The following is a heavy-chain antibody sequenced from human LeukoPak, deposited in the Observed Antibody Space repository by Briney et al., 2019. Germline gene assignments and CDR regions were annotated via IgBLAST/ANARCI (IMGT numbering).Heavy chain of an antibody. Sequence: GGSLRLSCAASGFTFSDYYMSWIRQAPGKGLEWVAVISYDGSNKYYADSVKGRFTISRDNSKNTLYLQMNSLRAEDTAVYYCAKDPSYGEGGYFDYWGQGTLVTVSS. CDR3: AKDPSYGEGGYFDY. J-gene: IGHJ4*02. D-gene: IGHD5-18*01. CDR1: GFTFSDYY. CDR2: ISYDGSNK. V-gene: IGHV3-30*18.